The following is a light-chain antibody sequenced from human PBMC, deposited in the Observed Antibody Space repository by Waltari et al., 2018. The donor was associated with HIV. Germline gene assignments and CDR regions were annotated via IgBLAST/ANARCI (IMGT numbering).Light chain of an antibody. CDR1: QMVSSD. CDR3: QQYNNWPLT. Sequence: EIVMTQSPATLSVSPGERVTLACRASQMVSSDLAWYQQKPGQAPRLLIYGASTRAPGIPARFSGSKSGTEFTLAISSLQSEDFAVYYCQQYNNWPLTFGGGTKVEIK. CDR2: GAS. V-gene: IGKV3-15*01. J-gene: IGKJ4*01.